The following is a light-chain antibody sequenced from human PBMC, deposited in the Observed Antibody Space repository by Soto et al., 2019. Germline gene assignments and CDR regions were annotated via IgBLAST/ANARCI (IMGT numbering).Light chain of an antibody. Sequence: QLVLTQPPSASGSPGQSVTISCTGTSSDVGGYNYVSWYQQHPGKAPKLMIYEVSKRPSGVPDRFSGSKSGSTASLTVSGLQAEDEADYYCASYAGSNTYVFGTGTKLTVL. V-gene: IGLV2-8*01. J-gene: IGLJ1*01. CDR2: EVS. CDR1: SSDVGGYNY. CDR3: ASYAGSNTYV.